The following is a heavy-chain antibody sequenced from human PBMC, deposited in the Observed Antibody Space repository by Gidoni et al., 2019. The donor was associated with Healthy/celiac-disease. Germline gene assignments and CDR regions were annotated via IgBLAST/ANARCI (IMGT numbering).Heavy chain of an antibody. J-gene: IGHJ3*02. V-gene: IGHV3-23*01. CDR1: GFTFSSYA. Sequence: EVQLLESGGGLVQPGGSLRLSCAASGFTFSSYAMSWVRQAPGKGLEWVSAISGSGGSTYYADSVKGRFTISRDNSKNTLYLQMNSLRAEDTAVYYCAKLAKSITIFGVVRPGLAFDIWGQGTMVTVSS. CDR3: AKLAKSITIFGVVRPGLAFDI. CDR2: ISGSGGST. D-gene: IGHD3-3*01.